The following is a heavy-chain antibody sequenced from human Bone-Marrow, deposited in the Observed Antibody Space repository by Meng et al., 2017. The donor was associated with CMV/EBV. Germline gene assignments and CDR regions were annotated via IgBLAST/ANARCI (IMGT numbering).Heavy chain of an antibody. Sequence: GESLKISCAASGFTFSNYWMHWVRQAPGKGLVWVSRINSEGTSRSYAGSVKGRLTTSRDNAKNTLYLQMNSLRAEDTAVYYCARGKGPPTYWGQGTLVTVSS. CDR2: INSEGTSR. J-gene: IGHJ4*02. V-gene: IGHV3-74*01. CDR1: GFTFSNYW. CDR3: ARGKGPPTY.